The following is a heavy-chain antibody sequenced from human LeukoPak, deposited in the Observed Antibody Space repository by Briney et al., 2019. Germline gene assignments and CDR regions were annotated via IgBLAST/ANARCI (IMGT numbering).Heavy chain of an antibody. CDR3: ASSGTYYYYYGLDV. CDR1: GGSINSFY. CDR2: IYSSGST. Sequence: NPSETLSLTCTVSGGSINSFYWTWIRQPAGKGLEWIGRIYSSGSTNFNPSLKSRVTISVDTSKNQFSLKLSSVTAADTAVYYCASSGTYYYYYGLDVWGQGTTATVSS. D-gene: IGHD1-26*01. V-gene: IGHV4-4*07. J-gene: IGHJ6*02.